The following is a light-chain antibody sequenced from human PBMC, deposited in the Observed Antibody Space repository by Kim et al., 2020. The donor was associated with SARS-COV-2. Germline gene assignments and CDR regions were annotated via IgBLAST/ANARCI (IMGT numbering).Light chain of an antibody. Sequence: SYELTQPPSVSVSPGRTARITCSGDALPKQYAYWYQQKPGQAPVLVIYKDSERPSGIPERFSGSSSGTTVTLTISGVQAEDEADYYCQSADSSGTYRVFGGGTQLTVL. CDR2: KDS. CDR1: ALPKQY. V-gene: IGLV3-25*03. CDR3: QSADSSGTYRV. J-gene: IGLJ3*02.